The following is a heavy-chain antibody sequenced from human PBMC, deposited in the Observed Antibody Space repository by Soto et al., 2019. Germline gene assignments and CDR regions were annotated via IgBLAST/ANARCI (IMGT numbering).Heavy chain of an antibody. CDR3: ARVRQDSSGFGFDY. CDR1: GFTFSSYS. J-gene: IGHJ4*02. Sequence: GGSLRLSCAASGFTFSSYSMNWVRQAPGKGLEWVSSISSSSSYIYYADSVKGRFTISRDNAKNSLYLQMNSLRAEDTAVYYCARVRQDSSGFGFDYWGQGTLVTVSS. CDR2: ISSSSSYI. V-gene: IGHV3-21*01. D-gene: IGHD3-22*01.